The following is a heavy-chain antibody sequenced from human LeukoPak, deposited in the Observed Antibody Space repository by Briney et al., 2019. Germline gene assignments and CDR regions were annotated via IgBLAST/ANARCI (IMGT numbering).Heavy chain of an antibody. CDR1: GSTFSSYA. D-gene: IGHD3-9*01. CDR3: ARGLHYDILTGYWFDP. V-gene: IGHV1-69*13. J-gene: IGHJ5*02. CDR2: IIPIFGTA. Sequence: SLKVSCQPSGSTFSSYAIRWVRQAPGQELEWMGGIIPIFGTANYAQKFQGRVTITADESTSTAYMELSSLRSEDTAVYYCARGLHYDILTGYWFDPWGQGTLVTVSS.